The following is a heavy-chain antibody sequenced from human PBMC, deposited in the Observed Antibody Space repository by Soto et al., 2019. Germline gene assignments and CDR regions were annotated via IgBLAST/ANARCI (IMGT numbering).Heavy chain of an antibody. V-gene: IGHV4-59*01. CDR1: GGSITSYF. CDR2: ISYTGST. Sequence: PSETLSLTCTVSGGSITSYFWSWIRQPPGKGLEWIGYISYTGSTSYNPSLKNRVTISVDTSKNQFSLKPSAVTAADTAVFYCARGPNPYYFDYWGQGTLVTVSS. CDR3: ARGPNPYYFDY. J-gene: IGHJ4*02.